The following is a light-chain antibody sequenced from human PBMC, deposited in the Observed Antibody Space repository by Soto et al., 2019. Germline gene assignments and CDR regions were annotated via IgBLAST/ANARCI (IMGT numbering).Light chain of an antibody. Sequence: QSALTQPASESGSPGQSITISCTGTSSDVGAYNYVSWYQQRPGKAPKLMIFEVSNRPSGVSNRFSGSKSGNTASLTISGLQTEDEADYYCTSYTSSFTHLFGTGTKVTVL. V-gene: IGLV2-14*01. CDR1: SSDVGAYNY. CDR2: EVS. J-gene: IGLJ1*01. CDR3: TSYTSSFTHL.